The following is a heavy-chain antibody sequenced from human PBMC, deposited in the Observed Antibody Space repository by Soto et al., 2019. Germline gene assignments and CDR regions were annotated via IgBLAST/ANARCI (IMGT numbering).Heavy chain of an antibody. CDR1: GYTFTSYY. J-gene: IGHJ4*02. V-gene: IGHV1-2*02. D-gene: IGHD2-21*02. CDR3: ARQLAYCGGDCFTEPVDY. Sequence: QAQLVQSGAEVKKPGASVKVSCEASGYTFTSYYMHWVRQAPGQGLEWMGWINPNSGDTKYAQKFRGRVTMTRDTSIITAYMEVKMLTSDDTAVYYCARQLAYCGGDCFTEPVDYWGQGTLVTVSS. CDR2: INPNSGDT.